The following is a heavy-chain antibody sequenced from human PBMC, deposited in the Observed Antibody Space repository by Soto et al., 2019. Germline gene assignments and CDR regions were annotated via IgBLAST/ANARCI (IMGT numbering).Heavy chain of an antibody. CDR1: GYTFTGYY. D-gene: IGHD3-22*01. V-gene: IGHV1-2*02. CDR2: INPNSGGT. J-gene: IGHJ4*02. Sequence: ASVKVSCKASGYTFTGYYMHWVRQAPGQGLEWMVWINPNSGGTNYAQKFQGRVTMTRDTSISTAYMELSRLRSDDTAVYYCASDYYDSSGYYRPCYWGQGTLVTVSS. CDR3: ASDYYDSSGYYRPCY.